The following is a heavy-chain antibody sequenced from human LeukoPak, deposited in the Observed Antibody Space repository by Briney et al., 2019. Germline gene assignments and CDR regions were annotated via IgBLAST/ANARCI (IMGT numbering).Heavy chain of an antibody. CDR2: IDISGGST. D-gene: IGHD1-1*01. V-gene: IGHV3-23*01. CDR1: GFAFSSHA. CDR3: ANEVRPNDY. J-gene: IGHJ4*02. Sequence: GGSLRLSCAASGFAFSSHAMCWGRQAPGKGLEWVSSIDISGGSTYYADSAEGRFTISRDNSKNTLYLQMNGLRVEDTALYYCANEVRPNDYWGQGTLVTVSS.